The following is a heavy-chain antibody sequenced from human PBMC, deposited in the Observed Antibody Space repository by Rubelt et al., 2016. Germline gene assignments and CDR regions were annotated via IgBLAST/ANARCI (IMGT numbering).Heavy chain of an antibody. V-gene: IGHV3-15*05. CDR2: IKSETDGGTT. Sequence: GFTFSSYAMHWVRPAPGKGLEWVGRIKSETDGGTTDYAAPVKGRFTISRDDSKTTLYLQMSSLRDEDTALYYCTTAGYVSGWDPLDYWGQGALVTVSS. CDR3: TTAGYVSGWDPLDY. J-gene: IGHJ4*02. CDR1: GFTFSSYA. D-gene: IGHD6-19*01.